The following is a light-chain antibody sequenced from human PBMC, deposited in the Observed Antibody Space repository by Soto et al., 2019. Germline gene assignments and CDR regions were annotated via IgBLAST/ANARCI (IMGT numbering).Light chain of an antibody. CDR1: SSNIGKNY. Sequence: SVLTQPPSVSAAPGQKVTISCSGSSSNIGKNYVSWYQQLPGTAPKLLIYDNNKRPSGIPDRFSGSKSGTSATLGITGLQTGDEADYYCGTWDSSLSAGRVFGGGTKLTVL. CDR3: GTWDSSLSAGRV. V-gene: IGLV1-51*01. CDR2: DNN. J-gene: IGLJ3*02.